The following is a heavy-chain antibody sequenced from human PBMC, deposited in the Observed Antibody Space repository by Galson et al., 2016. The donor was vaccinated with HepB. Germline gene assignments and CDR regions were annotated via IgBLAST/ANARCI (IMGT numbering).Heavy chain of an antibody. CDR3: ARIFPYTNYVGSFDY. Sequence: ETLSLTCTVSGGSISSSFYYWGWIRQPPGKGLEWIGSIYYSGSTYYNPSLKSRVTISVDTSKNQFSLKLTSVTAADTAVYYCARIFPYTNYVGSFDYWGQGALVTVSS. V-gene: IGHV4-39*01. J-gene: IGHJ4*02. CDR2: IYYSGST. D-gene: IGHD4-11*01. CDR1: GGSISSSFYY.